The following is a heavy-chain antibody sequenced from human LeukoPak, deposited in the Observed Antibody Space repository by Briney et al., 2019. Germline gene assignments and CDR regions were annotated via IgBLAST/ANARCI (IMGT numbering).Heavy chain of an antibody. Sequence: PGGSLRLSCAASGFTFSSYAVSWVRQAPGKGLVWVSRITSDGSSITYADSVKGRFTISRDNAKNTLYPQMNSLRAEDTAVYYCARDLGYGMDVWGQGTTVTVSS. CDR1: GFTFSSYA. CDR3: ARDLGYGMDV. D-gene: IGHD7-27*01. J-gene: IGHJ6*02. CDR2: ITSDGSSI. V-gene: IGHV3-74*01.